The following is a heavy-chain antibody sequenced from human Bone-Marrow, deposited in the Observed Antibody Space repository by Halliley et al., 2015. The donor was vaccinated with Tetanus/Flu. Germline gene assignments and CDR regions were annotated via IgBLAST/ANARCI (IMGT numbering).Heavy chain of an antibody. D-gene: IGHD6-13*01. CDR2: VYSGGTP. V-gene: IGHV3-66*01. Sequence: CVAVVYSGGTPSYPDSVKGRFAISRAHSKNSLFLQMDSLGVGDTAVYYWAGGVERMGWDFDPWGRGTLVTVSS. J-gene: IGHJ2*01. CDR3: AGGVERMGWDFDP.